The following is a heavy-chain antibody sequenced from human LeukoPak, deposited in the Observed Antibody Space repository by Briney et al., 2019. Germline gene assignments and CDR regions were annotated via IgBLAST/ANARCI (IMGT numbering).Heavy chain of an antibody. J-gene: IGHJ4*02. Sequence: PGGSLRLSCAASGFTFSSYAMSWVRQAPGKGLEWVSAISGSGGSTYYADSVKGRFTISRDNSKNTLYLQMNSLRAEDTAVYYYARDDDYGDRRYFDYWGQGTLVTVSS. D-gene: IGHD4/OR15-4a*01. CDR3: ARDDDYGDRRYFDY. CDR1: GFTFSSYA. V-gene: IGHV3-23*01. CDR2: ISGSGGST.